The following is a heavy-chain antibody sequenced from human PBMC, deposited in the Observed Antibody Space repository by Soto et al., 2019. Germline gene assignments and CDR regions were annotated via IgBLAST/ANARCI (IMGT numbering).Heavy chain of an antibody. CDR2: IYSSGST. CDR1: GFSVSNNY. V-gene: IGHV3-53*01. D-gene: IGHD5-18*01. J-gene: IGHJ4*02. Sequence: GGSLRLSCAASGFSVSNNYMTRVRQAPGKGLEWVSFIYSSGSTYYADSVKGRFTISRDNFKNTLYLQMNSLRAEDTAVYYCARGYSYTQPVFDYWGLGQWSPSPQ. CDR3: ARGYSYTQPVFDY.